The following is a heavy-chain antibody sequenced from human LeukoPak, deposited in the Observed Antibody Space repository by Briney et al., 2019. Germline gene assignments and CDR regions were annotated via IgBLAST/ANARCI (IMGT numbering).Heavy chain of an antibody. J-gene: IGHJ2*01. CDR1: GYTFTSYG. D-gene: IGHD3-16*01. V-gene: IGHV1-18*01. Sequence: GASVKVSCKASGYTFTSYGISWVRQAPGQGLEWMGWISAYNDNTNYAQKLQGRVTMTTDTSTSTAYMELRSLRSDDTAVYYCARAPSYVWGSYHVLVWYFDLWGRGTLVTVSS. CDR3: ARAPSYVWGSYHVLVWYFDL. CDR2: ISAYNDNT.